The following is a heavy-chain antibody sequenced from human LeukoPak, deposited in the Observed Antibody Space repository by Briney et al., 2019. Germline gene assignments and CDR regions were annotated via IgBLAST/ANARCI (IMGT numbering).Heavy chain of an antibody. V-gene: IGHV3-48*01. CDR2: ISSSSSTI. J-gene: IGHJ4*02. Sequence: PGGSLRLSCAASGFTFSSYSMNWVRQAPGKGLEWVSYISSSSSTIYYADSVKGRFTISRDNAKNSLYLQMNSLRAEDTAVYYCARGRGGSIAACPSDYWGQGTLVTVSS. D-gene: IGHD6-6*01. CDR1: GFTFSSYS. CDR3: ARGRGGSIAACPSDY.